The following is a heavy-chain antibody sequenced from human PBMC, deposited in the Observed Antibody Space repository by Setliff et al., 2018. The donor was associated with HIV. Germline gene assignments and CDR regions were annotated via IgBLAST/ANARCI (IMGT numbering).Heavy chain of an antibody. Sequence: GASVKVSCKASDYTFTSYGITWVRQAPGQGLEWMGWISGYNGNTEYAQKFQGRVTMTTDTSTTIAYMELRSLRSDDTAVYYCARDYWKVPDHWGQGTLVTVSS. V-gene: IGHV1-18*01. CDR1: DYTFTSYG. CDR3: ARDYWKVPDH. D-gene: IGHD1-1*01. CDR2: ISGYNGNT. J-gene: IGHJ4*02.